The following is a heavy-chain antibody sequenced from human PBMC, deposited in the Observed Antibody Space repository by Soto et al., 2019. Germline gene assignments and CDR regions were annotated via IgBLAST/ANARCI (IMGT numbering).Heavy chain of an antibody. J-gene: IGHJ4*02. D-gene: IGHD2-2*02. Sequence: ASVKVSCKTSGYICTDFGIHWVLQAPGQRLEWLGWIISVNDKTLYSPKFQGRLAITRDTSANTAYMDLYSLRSEDSAVYYCARGRRSCNGNNCYTDFDFWGQGSLVTVSS. CDR2: IISVNDKT. CDR3: ARGRRSCNGNNCYTDFDF. V-gene: IGHV1-3*01. CDR1: GYICTDFG.